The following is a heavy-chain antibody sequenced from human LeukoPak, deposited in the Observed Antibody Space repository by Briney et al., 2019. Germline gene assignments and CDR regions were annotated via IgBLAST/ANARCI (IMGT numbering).Heavy chain of an antibody. D-gene: IGHD6-13*01. CDR2: ISGSGGST. Sequence: GGSLRLSCAVSGFTVSSNYMSWVRQAPGKGLEWVSAISGSGGSTYYADSVKGRFTISRDNSKNTLYLQMNSLRAEDTAVYYCAKDLVAAAGRYYYYYYGMDVWGQGTTVTVSS. CDR3: AKDLVAAAGRYYYYYYGMDV. CDR1: GFTVSSNY. J-gene: IGHJ6*02. V-gene: IGHV3-23*01.